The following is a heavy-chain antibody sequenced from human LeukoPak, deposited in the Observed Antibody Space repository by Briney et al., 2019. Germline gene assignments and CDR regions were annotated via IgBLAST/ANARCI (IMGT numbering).Heavy chain of an antibody. CDR1: GVAVTSSY. D-gene: IGHD7-27*01. V-gene: IGHV3-66*01. Sequence: GGSLRLSCEVSGVAVTSSYMSWVRQAPGKGLEWVSVIYAGGDTYYADSVKGRCTVSRDISKNTLYLQMNSLRAEDMAVYYCARGNTGYNTNWGRDFDCWGQGTLVTVSS. CDR3: ARGNTGYNTNWGRDFDC. CDR2: IYAGGDT. J-gene: IGHJ4*02.